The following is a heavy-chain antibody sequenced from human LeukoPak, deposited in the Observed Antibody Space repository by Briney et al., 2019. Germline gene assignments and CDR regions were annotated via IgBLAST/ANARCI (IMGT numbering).Heavy chain of an antibody. J-gene: IGHJ4*02. CDR3: ASGSGYCSGGSCSDY. V-gene: IGHV3-21*01. D-gene: IGHD2-15*01. Sequence: GGSLRLSCAASGFTFRKYNMNWVRQAPGKGLEWVSAISSGSSYIYYADSVKGRFTITRDNAKNSLYLQMNSLRAEDTAVYYCASGSGYCSGGSCSDYWGQGTLVTVSS. CDR1: GFTFRKYN. CDR2: ISSGSSYI.